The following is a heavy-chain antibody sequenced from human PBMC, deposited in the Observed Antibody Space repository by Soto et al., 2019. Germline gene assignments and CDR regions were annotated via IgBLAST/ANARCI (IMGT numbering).Heavy chain of an antibody. CDR3: ARGFGSSSWYGPLIRPYWYFDL. J-gene: IGHJ2*01. CDR2: IYSSGST. D-gene: IGHD6-13*01. Sequence: QVQLQESGPGLVKPSETLSLTCTVSGGSISSYYWSWIRQPPGKGLEWIGYIYSSGSTNYNPSLKSRVTISVDTSKNQFSLKLSSVTAADTAVYYCARGFGSSSWYGPLIRPYWYFDLWGRGTLVTVSS. V-gene: IGHV4-59*01. CDR1: GGSISSYY.